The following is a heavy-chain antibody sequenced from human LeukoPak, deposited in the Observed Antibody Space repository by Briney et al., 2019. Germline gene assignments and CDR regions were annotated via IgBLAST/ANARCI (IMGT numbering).Heavy chain of an antibody. J-gene: IGHJ4*02. Sequence: GGSLRLSCAASGFTFNRYEMNWVRQAPGKGLEWVSYISSSGYTIHYADSVKGRFTISRDNAKNSLYLQMNSLRAEDTAVYYCARGRDGYNMYHFDYWGQGTLVSVSS. CDR1: GFTFNRYE. V-gene: IGHV3-48*03. D-gene: IGHD5-24*01. CDR2: ISSSGYTI. CDR3: ARGRDGYNMYHFDY.